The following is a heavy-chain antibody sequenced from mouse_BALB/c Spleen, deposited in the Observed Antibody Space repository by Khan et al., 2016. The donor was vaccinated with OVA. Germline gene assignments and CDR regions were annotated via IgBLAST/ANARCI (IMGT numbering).Heavy chain of an antibody. Sequence: QVQLKESGPGLVAPSQSLSITCTVSGFSLTDYNVNWVRQPPGKGLEWLGMIWGDGRTDYNSALKSRLSISKDNSKSQVFLKMNSLQTDDTARYYCARDLSYIHRWFAYWCQVTLVTVSA. J-gene: IGHJ3*01. CDR1: GFSLTDYN. V-gene: IGHV2-6-7*01. CDR3: ARDLSYIHRWFAY. D-gene: IGHD1-1*01. CDR2: IWGDGRT.